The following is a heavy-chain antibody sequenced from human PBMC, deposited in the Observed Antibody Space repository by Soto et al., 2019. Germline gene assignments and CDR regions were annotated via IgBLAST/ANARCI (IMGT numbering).Heavy chain of an antibody. CDR1: GGSISTDDHY. D-gene: IGHD6-13*01. CDR3: ASLRSRWNIDY. V-gene: IGHV4-30-4*01. J-gene: IGHJ4*02. Sequence: QVQLQESGPGLVKPSQTLSLTCTVSGGSISTDDHYWSWIRQPPGKGLEWIGCIYYTGSTHYNPSLKSRLFTSLDTSKNQFSLQLTSVTAADTAVYYCASLRSRWNIDYWGQGTLVTVSS. CDR2: IYYTGST.